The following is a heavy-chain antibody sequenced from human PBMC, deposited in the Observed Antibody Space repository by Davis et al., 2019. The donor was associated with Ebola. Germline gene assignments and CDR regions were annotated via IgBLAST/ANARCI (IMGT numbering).Heavy chain of an antibody. V-gene: IGHV3-30*04. CDR1: GFIFSSYA. CDR2: ISYDGRDT. D-gene: IGHD2-2*01. J-gene: IGHJ3*02. Sequence: GGSLRLSCAASGFIFSSYAIHWVRLTPGEGLQWVAVISYDGRDTYYADSVEGRFIISRDNSKNTVYLQMNGLRVEDTAIYYCAKDTSNIWFDMWGQGTMVTVSS. CDR3: AKDTSNIWFDM.